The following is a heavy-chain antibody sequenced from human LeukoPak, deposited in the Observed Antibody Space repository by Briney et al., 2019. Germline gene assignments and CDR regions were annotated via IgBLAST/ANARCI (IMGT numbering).Heavy chain of an antibody. CDR2: IWYDGSNK. Sequence: PGGSLRLSCAASGFTFSSYGMHWVRQAPGKGLEWVAVIWYDGSNKYYADSVKGRFTISRDNSKNTLYLQMNSLRAEDTAVYYCAKDRDPYSSGWYSDWGQGTSVTVSS. D-gene: IGHD6-19*01. CDR1: GFTFSSYG. V-gene: IGHV3-30*02. CDR3: AKDRDPYSSGWYSD. J-gene: IGHJ4*02.